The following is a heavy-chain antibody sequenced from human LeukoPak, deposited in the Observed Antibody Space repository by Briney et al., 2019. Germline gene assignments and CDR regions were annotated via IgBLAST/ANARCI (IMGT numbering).Heavy chain of an antibody. Sequence: GGFLRLSCAASGIIVSNNYMSWVRQAPGKGLEWVSVIYSGGTTYYADSVKGRFTISRDNSKNTVCLQMNSLRAEDTAVYYCARALVGATDYWGQGTLVTVSS. CDR3: ARALVGATDY. CDR2: IYSGGTT. D-gene: IGHD1-26*01. J-gene: IGHJ4*02. V-gene: IGHV3-53*01. CDR1: GIIVSNNY.